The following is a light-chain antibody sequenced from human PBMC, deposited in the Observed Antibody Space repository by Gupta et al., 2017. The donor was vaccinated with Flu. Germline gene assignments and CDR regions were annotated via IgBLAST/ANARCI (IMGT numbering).Light chain of an antibody. CDR3: QQTYSTPQL. J-gene: IGKJ1*01. Sequence: GDRVTITCRASQTVSQYLNWYQQKPGKAPKLLIYGVSRLQSGVPSRFSGGRSGTDFTLTIRGLQPEDFTTYYCQQTYSTPQLFGQGTKVEIK. CDR1: QTVSQY. V-gene: IGKV1-39*01. CDR2: GVS.